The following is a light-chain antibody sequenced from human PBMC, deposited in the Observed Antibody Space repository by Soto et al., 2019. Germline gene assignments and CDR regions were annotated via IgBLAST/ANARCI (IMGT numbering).Light chain of an antibody. CDR2: DTS. J-gene: IGKJ5*01. V-gene: IGKV3-11*01. Sequence: EIVLTQSPATLSLSPGEGATLSCRASQSVSSYLAWYEQKPGQAPRLLIYDTSNRAAGIPARFSGSGSGTDFTLTISSLEPEDFAVYYCQQRSEWPITFGQGTRLEIK. CDR3: QQRSEWPIT. CDR1: QSVSSY.